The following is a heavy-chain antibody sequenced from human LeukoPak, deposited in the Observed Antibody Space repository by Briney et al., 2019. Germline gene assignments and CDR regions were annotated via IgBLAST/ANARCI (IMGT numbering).Heavy chain of an antibody. J-gene: IGHJ5*02. CDR3: ARGADGVSSNSRGWFYP. Sequence: GGSLRLSCAASGFTFSIYGMHGVRQAPGKGLEWVSSISTSSSYIYYADSVRGRFTIYRDNAKNSLYLQMNSLRAEDTAVYSCARGADGVSSNSRGWFYPWGQGTLVTVSS. CDR1: GFTFSIYG. CDR2: ISTSSSYI. V-gene: IGHV3-21*01. D-gene: IGHD2-15*01.